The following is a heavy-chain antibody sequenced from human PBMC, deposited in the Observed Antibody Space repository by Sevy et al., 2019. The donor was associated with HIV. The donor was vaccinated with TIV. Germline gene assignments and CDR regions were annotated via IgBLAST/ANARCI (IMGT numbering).Heavy chain of an antibody. D-gene: IGHD3-22*01. CDR1: GFTFRSYA. CDR2: IRGRGGST. V-gene: IGHV3-23*01. J-gene: IGHJ4*02. CDR3: AKGEKYYDSSGLTVHFDY. Sequence: GGSLRLPFAASGFTFRSYARSWSRRAPGKGLDWVSAIRGRGGSTYYADSVKGRFTISRDNSKNTLYLQMNSLRAEDTAVYYCAKGEKYYDSSGLTVHFDYWGQGTLVTVSS.